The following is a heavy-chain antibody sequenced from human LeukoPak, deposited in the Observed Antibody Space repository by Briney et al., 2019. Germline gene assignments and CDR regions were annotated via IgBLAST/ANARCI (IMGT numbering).Heavy chain of an antibody. CDR3: AKGYYYGSG. CDR1: GFTFSSHG. D-gene: IGHD3-10*01. Sequence: GRSLRLSCEDSGFTFSSHGMNWVRQAPGKGLEWVALISYDVSNEYYADSVKGRFTISRDDSKKTPYLQMNSLRAEDTAVYYCAKGYYYGSGWGQGTLVTVSS. CDR2: ISYDVSNE. V-gene: IGHV3-30*18. J-gene: IGHJ4*02.